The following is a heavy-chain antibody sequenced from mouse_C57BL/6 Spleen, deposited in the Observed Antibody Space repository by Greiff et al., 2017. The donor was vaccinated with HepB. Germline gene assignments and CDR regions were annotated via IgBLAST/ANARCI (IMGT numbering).Heavy chain of an antibody. CDR1: GYTFTEYT. J-gene: IGHJ4*01. CDR2: FYPGSGSI. CDR3: ARHEGAYYGNPYYAMDY. Sequence: VQLQQSGAELVKPGASVKLSCKASGYTFTEYTIHWVKQRSGQGLEWIGWFYPGSGSIKYNEKFKDKATLTADKTSSTVYMEISRLTSEDSAVYFCARHEGAYYGNPYYAMDYWGQGTSVTVSS. V-gene: IGHV1-62-2*01. D-gene: IGHD2-10*01.